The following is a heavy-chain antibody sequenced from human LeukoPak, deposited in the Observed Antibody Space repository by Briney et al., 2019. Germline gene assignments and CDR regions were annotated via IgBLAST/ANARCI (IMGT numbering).Heavy chain of an antibody. J-gene: IGHJ3*02. D-gene: IGHD5-12*01. CDR3: AKDRRIVATPNDAFDI. CDR1: GFTFSSYA. CDR2: ISGSGGST. V-gene: IGHV3-23*01. Sequence: GGSLRLSCAASGFTFSSYAMSWVRQAPGKGLEWVSAISGSGGSTYYADSVKGRFTISRDNSKNTLYLQMNSLRAEDTAVYYCAKDRRIVATPNDAFDIWGQGTMVTVSS.